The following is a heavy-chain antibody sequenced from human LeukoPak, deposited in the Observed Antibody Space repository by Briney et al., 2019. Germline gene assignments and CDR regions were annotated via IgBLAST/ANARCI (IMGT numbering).Heavy chain of an antibody. D-gene: IGHD6-19*01. J-gene: IGHJ4*02. CDR3: AKDLRSIAVAGFDY. Sequence: GGSLRLSCAASGFTFSNYVMSWVRQAPGRGLEWVSAISGSGGSTYYADSVKGQFTISRDNSKNTLYLQMNSLGAEDTAVYYCAKDLRSIAVAGFDYWGQGTLVTVSS. CDR1: GFTFSNYV. CDR2: ISGSGGST. V-gene: IGHV3-23*01.